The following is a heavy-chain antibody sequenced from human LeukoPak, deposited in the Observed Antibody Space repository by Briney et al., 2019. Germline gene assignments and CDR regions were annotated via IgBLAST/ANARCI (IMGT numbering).Heavy chain of an antibody. CDR1: GFTFDDYA. CDR2: ISWNSGSI. J-gene: IGHJ4*02. V-gene: IGHV3-9*01. Sequence: GGSLRLSCAASGFTFDDYAMHWVRQAPGKGLEWVSGISWNSGSIGYADSVKGRFTISRDNAKNSLYLQMNSLRAEDTALYYCAKDRGGYSYGVFDYWGQGTLVTVSS. D-gene: IGHD5-18*01. CDR3: AKDRGGYSYGVFDY.